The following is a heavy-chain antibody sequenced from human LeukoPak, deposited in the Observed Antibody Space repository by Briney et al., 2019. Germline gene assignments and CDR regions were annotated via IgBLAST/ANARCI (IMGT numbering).Heavy chain of an antibody. CDR1: GFTFSSYW. D-gene: IGHD4-17*01. V-gene: IGHV3-7*05. Sequence: PGGSLRLSCAASGFTFSSYWMSWVRQAPGKGLEWVANINKDRSEKYYVDSVKGRFTISRDNAKNSLYLQMNSLRAEDTAVYYCARPSMTTVTPFDYWGQGTLVTVSS. CDR3: ARPSMTTVTPFDY. J-gene: IGHJ4*02. CDR2: INKDRSEK.